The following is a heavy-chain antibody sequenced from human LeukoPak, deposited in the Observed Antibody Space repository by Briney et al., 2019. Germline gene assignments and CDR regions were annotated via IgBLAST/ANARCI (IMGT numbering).Heavy chain of an antibody. Sequence: SETLSLTCVVSGSSISSDYYWGWIRQPPGKGLEWIVRVYHDGNTYYNPSLKSRVSMSLDTSKNQLSLKLTSVTAADTAVYYCARHLNSIFGVVTPDYWGQGTLVTVSS. V-gene: IGHV4-38-2*01. D-gene: IGHD3-3*01. CDR3: ARHLNSIFGVVTPDY. J-gene: IGHJ4*02. CDR2: VYHDGNT. CDR1: GSSISSDYY.